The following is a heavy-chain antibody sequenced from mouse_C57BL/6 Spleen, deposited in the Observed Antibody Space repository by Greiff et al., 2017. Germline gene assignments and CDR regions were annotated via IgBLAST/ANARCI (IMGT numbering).Heavy chain of an antibody. CDR2: IYPSSGNT. CDR1: GYTFTSYG. CDR3: ARSSDGYYGAMDY. V-gene: IGHV1-81*01. D-gene: IGHD2-3*01. Sequence: VQLQQPGAELARPGASVKLSCKASGYTFTSYGIRWVKQRTGQGLEWIGVIYPSSGNTNYNEKFKGKATLTVDKSSSTAYMQLRSLTSEDSAVYFCARSSDGYYGAMDYWGQGTSVTVSS. J-gene: IGHJ4*01.